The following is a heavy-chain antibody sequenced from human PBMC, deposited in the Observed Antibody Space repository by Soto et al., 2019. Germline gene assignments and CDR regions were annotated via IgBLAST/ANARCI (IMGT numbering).Heavy chain of an antibody. V-gene: IGHV1-3*01. CDR2: IHPANGNT. CDR1: GYTFTNYA. D-gene: IGHD3-10*01. CDR3: ARGVGSGSYYNQYNWFDP. Sequence: ASVKVSCKASGYTFTNYAIHWVRQAPGQRLEWMGWIHPANGNTKYSQRFQGRVTMTTDTSTSTAYMELRSLRSDDTAVYYCARGVGSGSYYNQYNWFDPWGQGTLVTRLL. J-gene: IGHJ5*02.